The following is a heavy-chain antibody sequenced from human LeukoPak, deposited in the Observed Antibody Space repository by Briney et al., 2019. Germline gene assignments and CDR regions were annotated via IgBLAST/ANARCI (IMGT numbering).Heavy chain of an antibody. J-gene: IGHJ4*02. D-gene: IGHD5-18*01. CDR1: GFTVSSNY. CDR3: AREIIQLPGYDY. Sequence: PGGSLRHSCAASGFTVSSNYTSWVRQAPGKGLEWVSVIYSGGSTYYADSVKGRFTISRDNSKNTLYLQMNSLRAEDTAVYYCAREIIQLPGYDYWGQGTLVTVSS. V-gene: IGHV3-53*01. CDR2: IYSGGST.